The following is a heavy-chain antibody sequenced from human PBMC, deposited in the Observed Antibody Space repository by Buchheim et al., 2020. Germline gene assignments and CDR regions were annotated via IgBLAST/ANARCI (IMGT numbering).Heavy chain of an antibody. CDR2: ISSTASTI. V-gene: IGHV3-48*03. Sequence: VHLVESGGGLVQTGGSLRLSCAASGFSFRSYEMNWVRQAPGKGLEWVSYISSTASTIYYADSVKGRFTISRDNAKNSLYLQMNSLRAEDTAVYYCARSDPYYNGMDVWGQGTT. J-gene: IGHJ6*02. CDR1: GFSFRSYE. CDR3: ARSDPYYNGMDV.